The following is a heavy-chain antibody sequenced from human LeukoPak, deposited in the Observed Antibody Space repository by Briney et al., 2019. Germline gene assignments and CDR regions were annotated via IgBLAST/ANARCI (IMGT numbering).Heavy chain of an antibody. CDR2: INYSGST. CDR3: AGVGSGWGYYFDF. Sequence: SETLSLTCIVSGGSISNSNYYWGWIRQPPGKGLEWIGSINYSGSTYYNPSLKSRVTISVDTSKNQFSLKLNSVTAADTAVYYCAGVGSGWGYYFDFWGQGTLVTVSS. V-gene: IGHV4-39*02. D-gene: IGHD6-19*01. J-gene: IGHJ4*02. CDR1: GGSISNSNYY.